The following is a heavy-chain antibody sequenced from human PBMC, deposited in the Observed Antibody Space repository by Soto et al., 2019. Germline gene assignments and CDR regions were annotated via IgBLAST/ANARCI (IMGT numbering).Heavy chain of an antibody. V-gene: IGHV3-48*02. Sequence: EVQLVESGGGLVQPGGSLRLSCAASGFSFSTYSMNWVRQAPGKGLEWVSYISSRSYTIYYVDSVKGRFTISRDNAKNSLYLHMNSLRDEETAVYYCARGGSSSDNGMDVWGQGTTVTVSS. CDR1: GFSFSTYS. D-gene: IGHD6-6*01. J-gene: IGHJ6*02. CDR3: ARGGSSSDNGMDV. CDR2: ISSRSYTI.